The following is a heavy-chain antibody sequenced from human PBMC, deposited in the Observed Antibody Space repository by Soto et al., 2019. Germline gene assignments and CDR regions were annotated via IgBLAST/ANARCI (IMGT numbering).Heavy chain of an antibody. CDR2: MYWDEDK. V-gene: IGHV2-5*02. Sequence: QITLKESGPTLVKPTQTLTLTCTFSGFSLSTRGVAVGWFRQPPGKALEWLALMYWDEDKWYSPSLKTRLTITDDTSKNQVVLTMTNMDPGDTATYFCAHRPRGYAYYFDYWGQGTLVTVSS. CDR1: GFSLSTRGVA. D-gene: IGHD5-12*01. J-gene: IGHJ4*02. CDR3: AHRPRGYAYYFDY.